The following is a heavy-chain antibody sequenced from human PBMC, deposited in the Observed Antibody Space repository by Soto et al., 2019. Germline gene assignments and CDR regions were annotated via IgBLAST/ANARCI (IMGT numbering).Heavy chain of an antibody. CDR1: GFSFSSHV. CDR2: ISGSGGGT. J-gene: IGHJ5*01. CDR3: AKGWCDS. Sequence: EVQLLDSGGGLVQPGGSLRLSCAASGFSFSSHVMSWVRQAPGKGLEWVSSISGSGGGTYYADSVKGRFIISRANSKNTLDLQMNSLRVEVTAVYYCAKGWCDSWGQGTLVTVSS. V-gene: IGHV3-23*01.